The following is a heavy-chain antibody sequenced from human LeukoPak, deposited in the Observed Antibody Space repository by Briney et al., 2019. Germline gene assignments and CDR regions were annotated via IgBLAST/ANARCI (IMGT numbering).Heavy chain of an antibody. J-gene: IGHJ4*02. V-gene: IGHV4-34*01. CDR3: ARKIYRGLREAAAGFFDS. Sequence: SETLSLTCAVYGGSFSSYYWSWIRQPPGQGLEWIGEVNRSGNSNYNPSLKSRVTISVDTSKNQISLKLSSVTAADTAVYYCARKIYRGLREAAAGFFDSWGQGSLVTVSS. CDR2: VNRSGNS. D-gene: IGHD6-13*01. CDR1: GGSFSSYY.